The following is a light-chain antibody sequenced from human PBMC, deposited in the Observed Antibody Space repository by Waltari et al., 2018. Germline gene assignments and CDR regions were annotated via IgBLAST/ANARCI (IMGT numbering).Light chain of an antibody. V-gene: IGLV2-14*03. CDR1: SIDIGTYTY. CDR2: DGS. Sequence: QSALTQPASVSGSPGQSITFPCTGTSIDIGTYTYVSWYQSHPGKAPKLMIYDGSKRPSGVSNRFSGSKSGNAASLTISGLQAEDEAYYYCSSYTVNTTLVFGGGTKLTVL. J-gene: IGLJ3*02. CDR3: SSYTVNTTLV.